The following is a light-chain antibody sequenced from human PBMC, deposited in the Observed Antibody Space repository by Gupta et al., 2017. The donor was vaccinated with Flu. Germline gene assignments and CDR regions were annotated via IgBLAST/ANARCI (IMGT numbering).Light chain of an antibody. Sequence: DIQMTQSPPSLSASIGDTVPITCRASQGIGNYLAGFRQKPGKAPESLIYAASRLQRGVPSNFSASGSGTDFTLTISSLQREDFATYYCQQYSGFPRTFGQGTRLEIK. CDR2: AAS. J-gene: IGKJ5*01. CDR3: QQYSGFPRT. CDR1: QGIGNY. V-gene: IGKV1-16*02.